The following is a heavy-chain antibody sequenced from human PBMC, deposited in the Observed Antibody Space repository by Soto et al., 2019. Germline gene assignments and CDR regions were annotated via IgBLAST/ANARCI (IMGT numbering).Heavy chain of an antibody. CDR3: ARDGGNRPFDY. CDR1: GGSVSSGSYY. Sequence: SETLSLTCTVSGGSVSSGSYYWSWIRQPPGKGLEWIGYIYYSGSTNYNPSLKSRVTISVDTSKNQFSLKLSSVTAADTAVYYCARDGGNRPFDYWGQGTLVTVSS. CDR2: IYYSGST. V-gene: IGHV4-61*01. D-gene: IGHD3-16*01. J-gene: IGHJ4*02.